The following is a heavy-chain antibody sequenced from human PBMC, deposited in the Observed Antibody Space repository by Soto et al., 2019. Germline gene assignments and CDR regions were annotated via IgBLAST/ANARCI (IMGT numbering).Heavy chain of an antibody. D-gene: IGHD3-3*01. V-gene: IGHV1-18*01. CDR2: ISAYNGNT. Sequence: ASVKVFCKASGYTFTSYGISWVRQAPGQGLEWMGWISAYNGNTNYAQKLQGRVTMTTDTSTSTAYMELRSLRSDDTAVYYCARVGRGARFLDRRMGAFDIWGQGTMVTVSS. CDR1: GYTFTSYG. J-gene: IGHJ3*02. CDR3: ARVGRGARFLDRRMGAFDI.